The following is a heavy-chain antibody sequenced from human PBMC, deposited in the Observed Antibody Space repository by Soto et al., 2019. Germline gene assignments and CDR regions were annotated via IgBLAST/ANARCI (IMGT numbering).Heavy chain of an antibody. V-gene: IGHV3-30*18. CDR1: GFTFSDYG. CDR2: ISFDEAKDK. D-gene: IGHD3-22*01. Sequence: QVQLVESGGGVVQPGGSLTLSCVGSGFTFSDYGMHWVRQAPGKGLEWLTFISFDEAKDKYYSAPVRGRFAISRDNSKITLSLQMNGLRSEDTAVYYCAKGTYGGSAPYDYGMDVWGQGTTVTVSS. J-gene: IGHJ6*02. CDR3: AKGTYGGSAPYDYGMDV.